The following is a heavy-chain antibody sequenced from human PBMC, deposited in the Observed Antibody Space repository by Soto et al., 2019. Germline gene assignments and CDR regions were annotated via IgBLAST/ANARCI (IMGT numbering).Heavy chain of an antibody. CDR2: INHSGST. CDR1: GGSFSGYY. J-gene: IGHJ4*02. D-gene: IGHD2-2*01. V-gene: IGHV4-34*01. CDR3: ARGKNIVVVPAAKLFDY. Sequence: SETLSLTCAVYGGSFSGYYWSWIRQPPGKGLEWIGEINHSGSTHYNPSLKSRVTISVDTSKNQFSLKLSSVTAADTAVYYCARGKNIVVVPAAKLFDYWGQGTLVTVSS.